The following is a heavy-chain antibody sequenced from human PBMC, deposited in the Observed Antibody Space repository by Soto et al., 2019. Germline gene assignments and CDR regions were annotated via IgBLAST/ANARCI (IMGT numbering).Heavy chain of an antibody. Sequence: GGSLRLSCAASGFIFSTYEMNWVRQAPGKGLEWVSNIGGSGAPIYYADSAKGRFTISRDNAKKSLFLQMNSLRPEDTAVYYCVGALTYEVPYYYYGMDVWGQGTTVTVS. J-gene: IGHJ6*02. CDR1: GFIFSTYE. V-gene: IGHV3-48*03. CDR3: VGALTYEVPYYYYGMDV. D-gene: IGHD3-16*01. CDR2: IGGSGAPI.